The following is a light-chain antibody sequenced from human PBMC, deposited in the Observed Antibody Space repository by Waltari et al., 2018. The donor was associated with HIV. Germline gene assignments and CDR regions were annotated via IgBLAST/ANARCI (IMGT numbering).Light chain of an antibody. Sequence: QSALTQPASVSGSPGQSITLSCTGTSSDVGGYNYVPWSQQHPGKAPKLMLYDVSKRPSGVSNRFSGSKSGNTASLTISGLQAEDEADYYCCSYAGSNTFNYVFGTGTKVTVL. CDR2: DVS. CDR3: CSYAGSNTFNYV. CDR1: SSDVGGYNY. J-gene: IGLJ1*01. V-gene: IGLV2-23*02.